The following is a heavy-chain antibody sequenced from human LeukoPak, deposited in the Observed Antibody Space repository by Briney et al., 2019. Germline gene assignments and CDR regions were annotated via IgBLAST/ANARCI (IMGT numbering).Heavy chain of an antibody. J-gene: IGHJ4*02. Sequence: GGSLRLSCVASGITFNNYAMSWVRQGPGMGLEWVSSISGAGGSTYYADSVKGRFTISRDNAKNSLYLQMNSLRAEDTAVYYCARGAYCSSTSCYLGNDYWGQGTLVTVSS. CDR3: ARGAYCSSTSCYLGNDY. D-gene: IGHD2-2*01. CDR2: ISGAGGST. CDR1: GITFNNYA. V-gene: IGHV3-23*01.